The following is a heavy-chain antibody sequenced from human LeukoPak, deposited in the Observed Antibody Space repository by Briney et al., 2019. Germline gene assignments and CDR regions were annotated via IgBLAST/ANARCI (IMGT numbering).Heavy chain of an antibody. J-gene: IGHJ4*02. CDR3: AKDYSSGWYTAYYFDY. V-gene: IGHV3-30*02. D-gene: IGHD6-19*01. CDR2: IRYDGSNK. Sequence: GGSLRLSCAASGFTFSSYWMSWVRQAPGKGLEWVAFIRYDGSNKYYADSVKGRFTISRDNSKNTLYLQMNSLRAEDTAVYYCAKDYSSGWYTAYYFDYWGQGTLVTVSS. CDR1: GFTFSSYW.